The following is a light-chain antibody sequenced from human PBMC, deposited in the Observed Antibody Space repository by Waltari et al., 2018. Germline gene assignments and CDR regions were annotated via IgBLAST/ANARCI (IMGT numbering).Light chain of an antibody. CDR3: QQYHTFSLT. V-gene: IGKV1-5*03. J-gene: IGKJ4*01. CDR1: QSINDR. Sequence: DIQMTQSPSTLSASAGDRVTITCRASQSINDRLAWYQQKPGKAPKVLIYKASSLESGVPSRFTGSGFGTEFTLTISSLQPDDFATYYCQQYHTFSLTFGGGTKVEIK. CDR2: KAS.